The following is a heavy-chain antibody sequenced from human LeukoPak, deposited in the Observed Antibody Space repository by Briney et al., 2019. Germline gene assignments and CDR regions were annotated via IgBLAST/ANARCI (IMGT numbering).Heavy chain of an antibody. Sequence: SVKVSCKASRGTLSSHGISCVRQAPGQGLGWMGTIIPVLGITNYAQKFQGRVTITADRSTRTVYMELSSLSSEDTAVFYCARIPRAPGPRPSYYFDSWGQGTPVTVFS. CDR1: RGTLSSHG. J-gene: IGHJ4*02. D-gene: IGHD1-1*01. CDR3: ARIPRAPGPRPSYYFDS. CDR2: IIPVLGIT. V-gene: IGHV1-69*04.